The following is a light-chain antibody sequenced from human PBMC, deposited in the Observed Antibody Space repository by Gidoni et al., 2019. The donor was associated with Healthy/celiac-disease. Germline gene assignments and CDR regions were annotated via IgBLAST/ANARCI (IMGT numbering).Light chain of an antibody. CDR1: SSNIGAGYD. CDR3: QSYDSSLSGWV. V-gene: IGLV1-40*01. J-gene: IGLJ3*02. CDR2: GNS. Sequence: QSVLPQPPPTPGAPGQRVTIACTGSSSNIGAGYDVHWYQQLPGTAPKLLIYGNSNRPSGVPDRFSGSKSGTSASLAITGLQAEDEADYYCQSYDSSLSGWVFGGGTKLTVL.